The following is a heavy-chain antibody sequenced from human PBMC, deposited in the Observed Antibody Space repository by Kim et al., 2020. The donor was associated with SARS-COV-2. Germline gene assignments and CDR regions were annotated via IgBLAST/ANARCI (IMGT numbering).Heavy chain of an antibody. J-gene: IGHJ5*02. CDR2: IYPGDSDT. CDR3: ARHVPGIAAAGMVGWFDT. D-gene: IGHD6-13*01. CDR1: GYSFTSYW. Sequence: GESLKIFCKGSGYSFTSYWIGWVRQMPGKGLEWMGIIYPGDSDTRYSPSFQGQVTISADKSISTAYLLWSSLKASDSAMYYCARHVPGIAAAGMVGWFDTWGQETLGTISS. V-gene: IGHV5-51*01.